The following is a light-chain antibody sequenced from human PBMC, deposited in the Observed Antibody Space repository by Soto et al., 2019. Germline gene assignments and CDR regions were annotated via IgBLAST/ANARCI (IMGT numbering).Light chain of an antibody. V-gene: IGKV3-11*01. CDR1: QSVSSY. CDR2: DAS. Sequence: EIVLTQSPATLSLSPGERATLSCRASQSVSSYLAWYQQKPGQAPRLLIYDASNRATGIPARSSGSGSGTDFTLTIRSLEPEDFAVYYCQQRTNWPPITFGPGTRLEIK. J-gene: IGKJ5*01. CDR3: QQRTNWPPIT.